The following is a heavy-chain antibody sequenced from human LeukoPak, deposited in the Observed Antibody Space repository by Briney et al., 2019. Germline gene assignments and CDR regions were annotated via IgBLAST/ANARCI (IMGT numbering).Heavy chain of an antibody. V-gene: IGHV4-59*12. Sequence: SETLSLTCTVSGGSISSYYWSWTRQPPGKGLEWIGYIYYSGSTNYNPSLKSRVTISVDTSKNQFSLKLSSVTAADTAVYYCARGLIAVAGRVAFDIWGQGTMVTVSS. D-gene: IGHD6-19*01. CDR1: GGSISSYY. J-gene: IGHJ3*02. CDR2: IYYSGST. CDR3: ARGLIAVAGRVAFDI.